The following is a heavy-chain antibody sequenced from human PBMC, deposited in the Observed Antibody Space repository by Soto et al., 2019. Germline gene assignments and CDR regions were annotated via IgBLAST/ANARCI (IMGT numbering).Heavy chain of an antibody. CDR3: TTGPNLRPLAAFDI. J-gene: IGHJ3*02. Sequence: EVQLVESGGDLVKPGGSLRLSCAASGFTFTNAWMTWVRQGPGKGLEWVGRIKSKTDGGTIDYAAPVKGRFTISRDDSKNTLYLQMNSLKTEDTVVYYCTTGPNLRPLAAFDIWGQGTVVTVSS. V-gene: IGHV3-15*01. CDR1: GFTFTNAW. CDR2: IKSKTDGGTI.